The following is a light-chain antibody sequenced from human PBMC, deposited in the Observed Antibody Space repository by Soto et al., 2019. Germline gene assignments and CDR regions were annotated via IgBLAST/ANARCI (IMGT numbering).Light chain of an antibody. CDR3: QQYNNWPPMT. CDR2: GAS. CDR1: QSVSSN. Sequence: EIVMTQSPATLSVSPGERATLSCRASQSVSSNLAWYQKKPGQAPRLLIYGASTRATGIPARFSGSGSGTEFTLTISSLQSEDFAVYYCQQYNNWPPMTFGQGTKVEIK. V-gene: IGKV3-15*01. J-gene: IGKJ1*01.